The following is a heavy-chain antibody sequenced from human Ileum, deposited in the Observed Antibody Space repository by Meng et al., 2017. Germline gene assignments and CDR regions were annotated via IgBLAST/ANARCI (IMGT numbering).Heavy chain of an antibody. CDR3: ARLSRSSDGYNSGPLS. Sequence: GGSLRLSCKGSGYRFTNYWIGWVRQMPGKGLEWMGIIYPGDSDTRYSPSFQGQATISADKSTSTAYLQWSSLKASDTAMYYCARLSRSSDGYNSGPLSWGQGTLVTVSS. J-gene: IGHJ5*02. CDR1: GYRFTNYW. D-gene: IGHD5-24*01. V-gene: IGHV5-51*01. CDR2: IYPGDSDT.